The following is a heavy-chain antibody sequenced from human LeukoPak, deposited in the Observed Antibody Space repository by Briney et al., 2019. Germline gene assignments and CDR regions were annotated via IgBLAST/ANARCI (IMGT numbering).Heavy chain of an antibody. CDR3: ARGVAAAGRGGR. Sequence: GGSLRLSCAVSGFIVSTNYMGWVRHAPGKGLEWVSVIYSGGSTYYADSVKGRFTISRDNSKNTLYLQMNSLRAEDTAVYYCARGVAAAGRGGRWGQGTLVTVSS. D-gene: IGHD6-13*01. J-gene: IGHJ4*02. V-gene: IGHV3-53*01. CDR2: IYSGGST. CDR1: GFIVSTNY.